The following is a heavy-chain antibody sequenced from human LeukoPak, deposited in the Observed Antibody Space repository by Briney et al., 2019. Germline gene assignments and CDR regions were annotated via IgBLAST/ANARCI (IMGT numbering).Heavy chain of an antibody. Sequence: PSETLSLTCTVSDASISGYYWSWIRQPPGKGLEWIGSIHFSGSTNYNPSLRSRVTISVDTSKNQLSLKLSPVTAADTAVYYCARDLGGIYFDYRGQGTLVTVSS. CDR3: ARDLGGIYFDY. D-gene: IGHD1-26*01. J-gene: IGHJ4*02. V-gene: IGHV4-59*01. CDR1: DASISGYY. CDR2: IHFSGST.